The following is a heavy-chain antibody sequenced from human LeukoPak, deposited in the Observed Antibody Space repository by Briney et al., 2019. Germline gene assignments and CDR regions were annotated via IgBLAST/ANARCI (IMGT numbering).Heavy chain of an antibody. J-gene: IGHJ1*01. CDR3: AYSSGSKYFQH. Sequence: GGSLRLSCAASGFTFSSYWMSWVRQAPGKGLEWVANIKQDGSEKYYVDSVKGRFTISRDNAKNSLYLQMNSLRAEDTAVYYCAYSSGSKYFQHWGQGTLVTVSS. CDR1: GFTFSSYW. V-gene: IGHV3-7*01. D-gene: IGHD6-19*01. CDR2: IKQDGSEK.